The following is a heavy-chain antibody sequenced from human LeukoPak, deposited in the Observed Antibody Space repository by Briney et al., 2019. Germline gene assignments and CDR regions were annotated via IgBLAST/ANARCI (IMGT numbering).Heavy chain of an antibody. CDR2: ISTYNGNT. CDR3: ARDPKWEGWNTEGRVMDV. Sequence: GASVKVSCKASGYTFTSYDINWVRQATGQGLEWLGWISTYNGNTKYAEKFQGRVTMTTDTSTSTAYMELRSLRSDDTAVYHCARDPKWEGWNTEGRVMDVWGQGTTVTVSS. D-gene: IGHD1-26*01. CDR1: GYTFTSYD. V-gene: IGHV1-18*01. J-gene: IGHJ6*02.